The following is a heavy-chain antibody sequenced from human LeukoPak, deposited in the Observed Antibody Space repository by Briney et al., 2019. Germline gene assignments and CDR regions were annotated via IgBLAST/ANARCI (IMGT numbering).Heavy chain of an antibody. D-gene: IGHD2-2*01. CDR3: ARHRCSSTTCSFDS. J-gene: IGHJ4*02. Sequence: PGESLRLSCAASGFTFNNYAMTWVRQTPGKGPEWVSLISWKGDTTAYAGSVRGRFTISRDNAKNSLYLHMNSLRPEDTAFYHCARHRCSSTTCSFDSWGQGSLVTVSS. CDR2: ISWKGDTT. CDR1: GFTFNNYA. V-gene: IGHV3-20*01.